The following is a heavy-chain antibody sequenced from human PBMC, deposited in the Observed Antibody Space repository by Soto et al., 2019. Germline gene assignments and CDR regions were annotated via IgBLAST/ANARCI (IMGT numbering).Heavy chain of an antibody. V-gene: IGHV1-18*01. J-gene: IGHJ6*02. CDR1: GYTFTSYG. CDR2: ISAYNGNT. D-gene: IGHD2-15*01. Sequence: QVQLVQSGAEVKKPGASVKVSCKASGYTFTSYGISWVRQAPGQGLEWMGWISAYNGNTNYAQKLQGRVTMTTDTSTSTXXMXLXXLRSDDTAVYYCARDGRYCSGGSCYPHYYYYGMDVWGQGTTVTVSS. CDR3: ARDGRYCSGGSCYPHYYYYGMDV.